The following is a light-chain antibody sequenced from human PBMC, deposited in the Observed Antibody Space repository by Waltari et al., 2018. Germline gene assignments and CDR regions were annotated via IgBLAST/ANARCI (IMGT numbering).Light chain of an antibody. Sequence: QSALTQPASVSGSPGQSITISCTGTRSDVGNYNLVSWYQQHPGKAPKLMISEVNKRASGVSNRFSGSKSGNTAYLTISGLQSEYEASYYCSSYISSTSVIFGGGTKLTVL. CDR3: SSYISSTSVI. CDR2: EVN. CDR1: RSDVGNYNL. J-gene: IGLJ2*01. V-gene: IGLV2-23*02.